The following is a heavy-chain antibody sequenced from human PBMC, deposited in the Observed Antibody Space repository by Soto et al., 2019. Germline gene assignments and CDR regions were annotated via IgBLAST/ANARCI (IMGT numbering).Heavy chain of an antibody. Sequence: QVQLQESGPGLVKPSETLSLTCTVSGVSVSSGSFYWAWIRQPPGKGLEWIGFGSYSGTTNYKPSLKSRVTISVDASRSQISLKVSSLTAADTAVYCCARGATVTQYDYWGQGTLVTVSS. D-gene: IGHD4-17*01. CDR1: GVSVSSGSFY. CDR2: GSYSGTT. J-gene: IGHJ4*02. CDR3: ARGATVTQYDY. V-gene: IGHV4-61*01.